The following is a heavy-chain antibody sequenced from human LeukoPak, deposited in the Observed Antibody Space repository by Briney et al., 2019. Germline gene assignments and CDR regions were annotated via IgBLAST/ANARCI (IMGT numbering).Heavy chain of an antibody. CDR2: IGAGGTFT. V-gene: IGHV3-23*01. J-gene: IGHJ4*02. Sequence: PGGSLRLSCTASGFTFSSYAMNWVRQAPGKGLEWVSGIGAGGTFTYYADSVRGRFIISRDNSKSTLYLQMDSLRAEDTAVYYCAKCGNSGCHLIDYWGQGTLVTVSS. CDR1: GFTFSSYA. CDR3: AKCGNSGCHLIDY. D-gene: IGHD5-12*01.